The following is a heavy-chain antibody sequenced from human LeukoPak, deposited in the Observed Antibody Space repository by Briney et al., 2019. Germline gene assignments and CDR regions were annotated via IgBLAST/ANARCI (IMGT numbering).Heavy chain of an antibody. CDR2: INPNSGGT. CDR1: GGTFSSYA. Sequence: ASVKVSCKASGGTFSSYAISWVRQAPGQGLEWMGWINPNSGGTNYAQRFQGRVTMTRDTSISTAYMELSRLRSDDSAVYYCARYFYDSSGSSSDAYDIWGQGTMVTVSS. CDR3: ARYFYDSSGSSSDAYDI. V-gene: IGHV1-2*02. J-gene: IGHJ3*02. D-gene: IGHD3-22*01.